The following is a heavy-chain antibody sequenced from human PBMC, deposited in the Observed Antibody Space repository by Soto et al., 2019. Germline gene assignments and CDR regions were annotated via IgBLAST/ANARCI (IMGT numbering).Heavy chain of an antibody. V-gene: IGHV2-5*02. CDR3: VHKGEGDRNLDF. D-gene: IGHD3-16*01. CDR1: GFSLNTRGVG. J-gene: IGHJ4*02. Sequence: QITLKESGPTLVKPTQTLTLTCTFSGFSLNTRGVGVGWIRQPPGKALEWLTLIYWDDAKEYSPSLKSRLTITKDTSKNQVVLIMTNMDPVDTATYYCVHKGEGDRNLDFWGQGALVTVSS. CDR2: IYWDDAK.